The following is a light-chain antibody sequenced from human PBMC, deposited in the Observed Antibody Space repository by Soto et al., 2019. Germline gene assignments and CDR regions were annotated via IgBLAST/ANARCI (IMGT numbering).Light chain of an antibody. J-gene: IGKJ5*01. V-gene: IGKV3-11*01. CDR3: QQRNNWPPIT. CDR1: QSVSSY. CDR2: DAS. Sequence: EIVWTQSPVTLALSPGEGDTVCCRASQSVSSYLAWYQQRPGQAPRLLIYDASNRATGIPARFSGSGSGTAFTLTIDHLEPEDFAIYYCQQRNNWPPITFGQGTRLEIK.